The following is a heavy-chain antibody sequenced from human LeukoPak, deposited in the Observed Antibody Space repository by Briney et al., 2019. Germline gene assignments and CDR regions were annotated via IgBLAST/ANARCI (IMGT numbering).Heavy chain of an antibody. J-gene: IGHJ4*02. Sequence: GGSLRLSRAASGFIFTSYAMNWVRQAPGRGLEWVSAISGGGHSTYYTDSVKGRFTISRDNSKNTVYLQVNSLRAEDTAVYYCGRETYTYDTSGPDHWGQGTLVTVSS. D-gene: IGHD3-22*01. V-gene: IGHV3-23*01. CDR2: ISGGGHST. CDR3: GRETYTYDTSGPDH. CDR1: GFIFTSYA.